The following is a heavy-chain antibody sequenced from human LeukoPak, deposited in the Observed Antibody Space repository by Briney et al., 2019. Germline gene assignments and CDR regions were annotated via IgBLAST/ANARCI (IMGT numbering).Heavy chain of an antibody. CDR3: ARVLAAAGTSYYFVY. J-gene: IGHJ4*02. CDR1: GGSFSGYY. V-gene: IGHV4-34*01. Sequence: SETLSLTCAVYGGSFSGYYWSWIRQPPGKGPEWIGEINHSGSTNYNPSLNSRVTISVDTSKHQFSLKVSSVTAADTAVYYCARVLAAAGTSYYFVYWGQGTLVTVSS. D-gene: IGHD6-13*01. CDR2: INHSGST.